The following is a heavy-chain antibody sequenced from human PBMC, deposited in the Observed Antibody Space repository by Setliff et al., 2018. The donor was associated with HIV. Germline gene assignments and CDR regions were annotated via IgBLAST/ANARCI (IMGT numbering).Heavy chain of an antibody. CDR2: IFYSGIT. D-gene: IGHD3-3*01. CDR3: ARSKTFYDFWGGYYTHGAFKI. J-gene: IGHJ3*02. V-gene: IGHV4-39*01. CDR1: NGSISSSSYF. Sequence: TSETLSLTCTVSNGSISSSSYFWGWIRQPPGKGLEWIGNIFYSGITYYNPSLKSRVTISVDTSKNQFSLNLTSVTAADTAVYYCARSKTFYDFWGGYYTHGAFKIWGLGTMVTVSS.